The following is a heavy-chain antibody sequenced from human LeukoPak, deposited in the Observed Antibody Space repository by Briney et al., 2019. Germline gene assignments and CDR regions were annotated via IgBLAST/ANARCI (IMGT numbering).Heavy chain of an antibody. CDR3: AKRYCTSTSCSFFDS. V-gene: IGHV3-74*01. CDR2: MNNDGGST. D-gene: IGHD2-2*01. Sequence: PGGCLRLSCAASGFTFSSYWMHWVRQAPGNGLVWVSRMNNDGGSTIYADSVKGRFTISRDNAKHTLYLQINSLRAEDTAVYYCAKRYCTSTSCSFFDSWGQGTLVTVSS. J-gene: IGHJ4*02. CDR1: GFTFSSYW.